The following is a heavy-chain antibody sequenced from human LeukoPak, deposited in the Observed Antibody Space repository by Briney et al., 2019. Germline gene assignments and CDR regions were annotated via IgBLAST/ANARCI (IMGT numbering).Heavy chain of an antibody. J-gene: IGHJ4*02. Sequence: SETLSLTCTVSGGSISSCDYFWSWIRQPPGQGLEWIVYIYYSGSTHSNPPLKSRVTISVETSKNQFSLNLGSVTAADKAVYYCARVWFWGGYPRAFDYWGQGTLVSVSS. CDR1: GGSISSCDYF. V-gene: IGHV4-30-4*08. D-gene: IGHD3-3*01. CDR2: IYYSGST. CDR3: ARVWFWGGYPRAFDY.